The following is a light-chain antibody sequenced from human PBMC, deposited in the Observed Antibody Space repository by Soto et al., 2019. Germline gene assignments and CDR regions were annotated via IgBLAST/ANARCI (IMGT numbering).Light chain of an antibody. CDR3: LSYTITSVLV. CDR1: NSDVGAYNY. J-gene: IGLJ3*02. CDR2: EVT. V-gene: IGLV2-14*01. Sequence: QSALTQPASVYGSPGQSITISCTRTNSDVGAYNYVSWFQQHPGKAPKLIIFEVTNRPSGVSHRFSGSKSANTASLTISGLQTEDEADYYCLSYTITSVLVFGGGTKLTVL.